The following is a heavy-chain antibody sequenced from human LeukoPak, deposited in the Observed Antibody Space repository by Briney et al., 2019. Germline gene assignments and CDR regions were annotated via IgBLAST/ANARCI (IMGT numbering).Heavy chain of an antibody. CDR3: ARRYLGYCSGDNCPLNYYGMDV. CDR2: IYYSGST. CDR1: GGSISSYY. D-gene: IGHD2-15*01. Sequence: SETLSLTCTVSGGSISSYYWSWIRQPPGKGLEWIGYIYYSGSTNYNPSLKSRVTISVDTSKNQFSLKLSSVTAADTAVYYCARRYLGYCSGDNCPLNYYGMDVWGQGTTVTVSS. V-gene: IGHV4-59*08. J-gene: IGHJ6*02.